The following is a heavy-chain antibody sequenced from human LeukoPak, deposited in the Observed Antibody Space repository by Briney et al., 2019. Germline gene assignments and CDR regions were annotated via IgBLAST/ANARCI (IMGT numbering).Heavy chain of an antibody. Sequence: ASVKVSCKASGYTFTGYYMHWVRQAPGQGLEWMGWINPNSGGTNYAQKFQGRVTMTRDTSISTAYMELSRLRSDDTAVYYCARDSHSSGWYQGSLFDYWGQGTLVTVSS. CDR1: GYTFTGYY. CDR3: ARDSHSSGWYQGSLFDY. J-gene: IGHJ4*02. V-gene: IGHV1-2*02. D-gene: IGHD6-19*01. CDR2: INPNSGGT.